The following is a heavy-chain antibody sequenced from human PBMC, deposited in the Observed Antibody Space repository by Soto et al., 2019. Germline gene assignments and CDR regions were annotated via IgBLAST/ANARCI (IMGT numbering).Heavy chain of an antibody. V-gene: IGHV4-4*07. J-gene: IGHJ4*02. CDR1: GGSIGGYY. CDR2: MYNSERT. CDR3: AREPLAHSYFDL. Sequence: SETLSLTCTVSGGSIGGYYWGWIRQPAGKGLEWIGRMYNSERTNYNPSLKSRVTMSMDTSKNQFSLRLTSVTAADTAVYFCAREPLAHSYFDLWGQGTLVTVSS.